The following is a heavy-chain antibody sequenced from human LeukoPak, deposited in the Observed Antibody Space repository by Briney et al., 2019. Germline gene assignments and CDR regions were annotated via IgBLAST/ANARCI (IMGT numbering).Heavy chain of an antibody. V-gene: IGHV3-48*03. CDR2: ISSSGSTI. J-gene: IGHJ4*02. Sequence: GGSLRLSCVVSGFTFSNVWMSWVRQAPGKGLEWVSYISSSGSTIYYADSVKGRFTISRDNTKNSLYLQMNSLRAEDTAVYYCARGARYYYGSGSSNFDYWGQGTLVTVSS. D-gene: IGHD3-10*01. CDR3: ARGARYYYGSGSSNFDY. CDR1: GFTFSNVW.